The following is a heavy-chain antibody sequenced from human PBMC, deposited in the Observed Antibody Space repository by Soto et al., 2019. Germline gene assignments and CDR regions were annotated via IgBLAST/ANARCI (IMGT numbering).Heavy chain of an antibody. CDR1: GYSLSSYS. V-gene: IGHV1-46*01. CDR2: IDPSDGSA. CDR3: GRALPRSPIFNT. Sequence: ASVKVSCKASGYSLSSYSIHWVRQAPGQGLEWMGVIDPSDGSATYAQKFQGRVSMTRDMSTSTVYMEMSRLTFEDTAVYFCGRALPRSPIFNTWGQGTQVTVSS. J-gene: IGHJ5*02. D-gene: IGHD3-9*01.